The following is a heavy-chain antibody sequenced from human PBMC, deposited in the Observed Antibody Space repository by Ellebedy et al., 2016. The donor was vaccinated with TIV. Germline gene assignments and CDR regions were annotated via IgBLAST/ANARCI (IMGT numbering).Heavy chain of an antibody. J-gene: IGHJ5*02. D-gene: IGHD5-12*01. CDR1: GFTFSHYF. V-gene: IGHV3-64*01. CDR2: ISGNGDMS. CDR3: ARDRLGGYGFDP. Sequence: GESLKISCAASGFTFSHYFMYWVRQAPGKGLEYVSSISGNGDMSHYANSVKGRFTISRDNSKNTLYLQMGSLRVDDMAVYYCARDRLGGYGFDPWGQGTLVTVSS.